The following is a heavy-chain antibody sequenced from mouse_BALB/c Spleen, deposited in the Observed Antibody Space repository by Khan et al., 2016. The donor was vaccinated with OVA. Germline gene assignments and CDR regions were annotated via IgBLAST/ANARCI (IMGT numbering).Heavy chain of an antibody. CDR2: ISYSGST. Sequence: EVELVESGPGLVKPSQSLSLTCTVTGYSITSDYAWNWIRQFPGNKLEWMGYISYSGSTSYNPSLKSRISITRDTSKNQFFLQLNSVTTEDTATYYCARPVYWPWFAYWGQGTLVTVSA. V-gene: IGHV3-2*02. CDR1: GYSITSDYA. J-gene: IGHJ3*01. CDR3: ARPVYWPWFAY. D-gene: IGHD1-1*01.